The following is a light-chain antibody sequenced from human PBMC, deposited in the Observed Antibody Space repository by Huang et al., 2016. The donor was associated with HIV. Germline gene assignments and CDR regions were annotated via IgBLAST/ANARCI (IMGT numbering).Light chain of an antibody. Sequence: DIVLNQTPLFSPVTLGQPAYLSCRSSQSLAHSDGNNYFSWLQQRPGQPPRLLIYQISKRFSGVPDRVSGSGAGTDFTLKISGVEAEDVAIYYCMQATQSPLTFGGGTKVEIK. V-gene: IGKV2-24*01. CDR3: MQATQSPLT. CDR1: QSLAHSDGNNY. CDR2: QIS. J-gene: IGKJ4*01.